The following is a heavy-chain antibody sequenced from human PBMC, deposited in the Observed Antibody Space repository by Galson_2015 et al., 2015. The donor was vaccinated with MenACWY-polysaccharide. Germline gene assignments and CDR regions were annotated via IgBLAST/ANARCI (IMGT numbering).Heavy chain of an antibody. J-gene: IGHJ6*02. D-gene: IGHD2-2*01. CDR2: IIPILGIA. CDR1: GGTFSSYA. CDR3: ASPSDIVVVPAAMPHYYYYYGMDV. V-gene: IGHV1-69*04. Sequence: QSGAEVKKPGESLKISCKASGGTFSSYAISWVRQAPGQGLEWMGRIIPILGIANYAQKFQGRVTITADKSTSTAYMELSSLRSEDTAVYYCASPSDIVVVPAAMPHYYYYYGMDVWGQGTTVTVSS.